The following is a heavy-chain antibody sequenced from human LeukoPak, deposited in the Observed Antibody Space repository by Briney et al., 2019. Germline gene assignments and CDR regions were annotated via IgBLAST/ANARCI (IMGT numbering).Heavy chain of an antibody. J-gene: IGHJ4*02. CDR3: AREMATIQDLYY. Sequence: PGGSLRLSCAASGITFSSYSMNWVRQAPGKGLEWVSSISSSGRHVFYADSVKGRFTISRDNAKNSVYLQMNSLRAEDTAVYYCAREMATIQDLYYWGQGTLVTVSS. V-gene: IGHV3-21*01. CDR1: GITFSSYS. D-gene: IGHD5-24*01. CDR2: ISSSGRHV.